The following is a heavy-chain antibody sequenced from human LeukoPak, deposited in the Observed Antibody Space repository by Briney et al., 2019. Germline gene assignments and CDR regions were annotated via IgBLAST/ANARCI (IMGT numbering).Heavy chain of an antibody. D-gene: IGHD2-2*01. CDR2: IYYSWST. CDR1: GGSISSYY. V-gene: IGHV4-59*01. Sequence: SETLSLTCTVSGGSISSYYWSWIRQPPGKGLEWIGYIYYSWSTNYNPSLKSRVTISVDTSKNQFSLKLSSVTAADTAVYYCARVYCSSTSCGVDPWGQGTLVTVSS. CDR3: ARVYCSSTSCGVDP. J-gene: IGHJ5*02.